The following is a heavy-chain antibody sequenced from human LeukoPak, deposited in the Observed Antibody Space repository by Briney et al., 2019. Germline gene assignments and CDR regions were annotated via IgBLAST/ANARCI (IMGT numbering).Heavy chain of an antibody. J-gene: IGHJ6*02. CDR2: ISWNSGSI. CDR1: GFIFDDYA. CDR3: AKAPYYYGMDV. V-gene: IGHV3-9*01. Sequence: GGSLRLSCAASGFIFDDYAMHWVRQAPGKGLEWVSGISWNSGSIGYADSVKGRFTISRDNAKNSLYLQMNSLRAEDTALYYCAKAPYYYGMDVWGQGTTVTVSS.